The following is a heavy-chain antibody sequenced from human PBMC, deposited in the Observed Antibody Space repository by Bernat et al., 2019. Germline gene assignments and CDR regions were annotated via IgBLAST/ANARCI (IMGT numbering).Heavy chain of an antibody. CDR2: INHSGST. V-gene: IGHV4-34*02. CDR1: GGSFSGYY. D-gene: IGHD3-22*01. Sequence: QVQLQQWGAGLLKPSETLSLTCTVFGGSFSGYYWSWIRQPPGKGLEWIGEINHSGSTNYNPSLKSRVTISVDTSKNQFSLKLSSVTAADTAVYYCARGASYSPGSSGFTPWGQGTLVTVSS. CDR3: ARGASYSPGSSGFTP. J-gene: IGHJ5*02.